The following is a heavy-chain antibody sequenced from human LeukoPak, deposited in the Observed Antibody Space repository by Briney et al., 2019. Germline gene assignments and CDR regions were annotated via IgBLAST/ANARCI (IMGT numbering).Heavy chain of an antibody. CDR2: ISGDSDNK. Sequence: PGGSLRLSCAASGFNVAAYAMYWVRQPPGKSLEWVSLISGDSDNKYSAASVKGRFTISRDNSKNSLYLQMNSLTTEDTALYYCAIAYESGSFYRAFAYWGQGALVTVSP. V-gene: IGHV3-43*02. CDR3: AIAYESGSFYRAFAY. CDR1: GFNVAAYA. J-gene: IGHJ4*02. D-gene: IGHD3-10*01.